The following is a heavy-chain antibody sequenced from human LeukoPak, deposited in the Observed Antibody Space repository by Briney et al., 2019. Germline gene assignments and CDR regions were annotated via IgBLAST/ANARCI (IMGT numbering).Heavy chain of an antibody. CDR2: IIPILGIA. J-gene: IGHJ6*02. CDR3: ASNVIAAAGTNYYYGMDV. CDR1: GGTFSSYA. Sequence: ASVKVSCKASGGTFSSYAISWVRQAPGQGLEWMGRIIPILGIANYAQKFQGRVTITADKSTSTAYMELSSLRSEGTAVYYCASNVIAAAGTNYYYGMDVWGQGTTVTVSS. V-gene: IGHV1-69*04. D-gene: IGHD6-13*01.